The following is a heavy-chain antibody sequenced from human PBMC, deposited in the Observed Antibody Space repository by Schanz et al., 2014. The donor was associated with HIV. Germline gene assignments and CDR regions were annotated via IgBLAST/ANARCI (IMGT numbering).Heavy chain of an antibody. V-gene: IGHV1-2*02. Sequence: QVQLVQSGAEVKKPGASVRVSCTASGYTFPDYYIHWVRQAPGQGLEWMGWINPNSGGTNSAQKFQGRVTMSMDTSISTAYMEVRSLRSDDTALYFCARDLVDSSTWYDAFDIWGQGTKVTVSS. J-gene: IGHJ3*02. CDR1: GYTFPDYY. CDR3: ARDLVDSSTWYDAFDI. D-gene: IGHD6-13*01. CDR2: INPNSGGT.